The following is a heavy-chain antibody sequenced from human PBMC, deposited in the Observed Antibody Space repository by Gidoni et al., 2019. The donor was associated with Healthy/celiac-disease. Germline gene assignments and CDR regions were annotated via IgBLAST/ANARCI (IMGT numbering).Heavy chain of an antibody. CDR3: ARVGAGRDGYNRVDY. CDR1: GGSISISNC. V-gene: IGHV4-4*02. CDR2: IYHSGST. Sequence: QVQLQEPGPALVTPSGTPSLTCAVSGGSISISNCWRCGRQPPGKARKWLGEIYHSGSTNYNPSLKSRVTITVDKAKNQCTLKLSSVTAADTAVYYCARVGAGRDGYNRVDYWGQGTLVTVSS. J-gene: IGHJ4*02. D-gene: IGHD5-12*01.